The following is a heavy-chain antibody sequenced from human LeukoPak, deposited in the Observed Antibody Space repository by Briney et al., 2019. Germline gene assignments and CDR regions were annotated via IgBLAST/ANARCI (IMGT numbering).Heavy chain of an antibody. J-gene: IGHJ4*02. V-gene: IGHV3-23*01. Sequence: GGSLRLSCAASGFTFSSYAMSWVRQAPGKGLEWVSAISGSGGSTYYADSVKGRFTISRDNSKNTLYLQMNSLRAEDTAVYYCARDPYSNSWWTSEEPIDYWGQGTLVTVSS. CDR1: GFTFSSYA. CDR2: ISGSGGST. CDR3: ARDPYSNSWWTSEEPIDY. D-gene: IGHD6-13*01.